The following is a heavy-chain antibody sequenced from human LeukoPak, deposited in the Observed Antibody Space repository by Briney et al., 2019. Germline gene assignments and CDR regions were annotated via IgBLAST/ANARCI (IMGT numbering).Heavy chain of an antibody. D-gene: IGHD2/OR15-2a*01. Sequence: GESLKISCKASGYNFPKSWIGWVRQMPGKGLEWMAIIYPDDSRTKYSPSFQGQVTISADRSIDTAYLQWSSLRASDTAMYYCARPDYFASHDWGQGTLVTVSS. CDR2: IYPDDSRT. J-gene: IGHJ4*02. CDR3: ARPDYFASHD. CDR1: GYNFPKSW. V-gene: IGHV5-51*01.